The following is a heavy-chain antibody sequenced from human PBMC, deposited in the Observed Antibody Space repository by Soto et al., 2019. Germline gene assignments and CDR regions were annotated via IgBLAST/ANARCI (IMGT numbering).Heavy chain of an antibody. J-gene: IGHJ4*02. D-gene: IGHD6-6*01. V-gene: IGHV4-34*01. CDR2: INHSGST. CDR3: ARGVAYSSSSPQCYFDY. CDR1: GGSFSGYY. Sequence: PSETLSLTCAVYGGSFSGYYWSWIRQPPGKGLEWIGEINHSGSTNYNPSLKSRVTISVDTSKNQFSLKLSSVTAADTAVYYCARGVAYSSSSPQCYFDYWGQGTLVTVSS.